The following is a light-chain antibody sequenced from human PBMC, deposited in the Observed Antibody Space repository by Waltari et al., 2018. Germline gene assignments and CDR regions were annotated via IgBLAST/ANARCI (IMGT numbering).Light chain of an antibody. V-gene: IGKV4-1*01. Sequence: DIVMTQSPDSLAVSLGARATINCKSSQSVLYSSNNKNYLAWYQQKPGQPPKLLIYWASTRESGVPDRFSGSESGTDFTLTISSLQAEDVAVYYCHQYYSTPFTFGPGTKVDIK. CDR1: QSVLYSSNNKNY. J-gene: IGKJ3*01. CDR3: HQYYSTPFT. CDR2: WAS.